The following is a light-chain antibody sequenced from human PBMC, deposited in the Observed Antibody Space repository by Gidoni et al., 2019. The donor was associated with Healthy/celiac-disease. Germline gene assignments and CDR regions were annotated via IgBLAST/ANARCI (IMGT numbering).Light chain of an antibody. V-gene: IGLV2-11*01. Sequence: QSALTQPRSGSGSPGQSVTVSCTGTSSDVGCYNHVSWYQQHPGKAPKLMIYYVSKRPSGVPDRFSGSKSGNTASLTISGLQAEDEADYYCCSYAGSYTRYVFGTGTKVTVL. CDR1: SSDVGCYNH. J-gene: IGLJ1*01. CDR3: CSYAGSYTRYV. CDR2: YVS.